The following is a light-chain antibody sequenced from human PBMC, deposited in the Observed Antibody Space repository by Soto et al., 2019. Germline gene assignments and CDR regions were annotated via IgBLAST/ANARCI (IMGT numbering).Light chain of an antibody. V-gene: IGLV1-40*01. CDR1: TNNIGAGYD. J-gene: IGLJ2*01. CDR2: GNG. CDR3: CSYAGTYPFVV. Sequence: QSALTQPPSVSGAPGQRVTIDCTETTNNIGAGYDVQWYRQVPGTAPKLLIYGNGNRPSGVPDRFSASKFGTSASLTIAGIQADDEADYYCCSYAGTYPFVVFGGGTKLTVL.